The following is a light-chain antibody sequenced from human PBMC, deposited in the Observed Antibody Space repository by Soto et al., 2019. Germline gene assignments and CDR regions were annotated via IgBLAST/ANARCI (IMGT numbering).Light chain of an antibody. CDR2: DVS. CDR1: SSDVGGYNY. J-gene: IGLJ3*02. Sequence: QSVLTQPASVSGSPGQSITISCTGTSSDVGGYNYVSWYQQHPGKAPKLLIYDVSNRPSGVSNRLSGSKSGNTSSRTISGLQAEDEADYYCSSYTSSSTWVFGGGTKLTVL. V-gene: IGLV2-14*01. CDR3: SSYTSSSTWV.